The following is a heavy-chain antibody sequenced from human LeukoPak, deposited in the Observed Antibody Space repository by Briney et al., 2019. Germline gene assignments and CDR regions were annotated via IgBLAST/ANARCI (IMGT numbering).Heavy chain of an antibody. CDR1: GFTFTNYD. CDR3: AKEEWELLRYYYGMDV. CDR2: ISGSGGST. J-gene: IGHJ6*02. V-gene: IGHV3-23*01. Sequence: GGSLRLSCAASGFTFTNYDMSWVRQAPGKGLEWVSAISGSGGSTYYADSVKGRFTISRDNSKNTLYLQMNSLRAEDTAVYYCAKEEWELLRYYYGMDVWGQGTTVTVSS. D-gene: IGHD1-26*01.